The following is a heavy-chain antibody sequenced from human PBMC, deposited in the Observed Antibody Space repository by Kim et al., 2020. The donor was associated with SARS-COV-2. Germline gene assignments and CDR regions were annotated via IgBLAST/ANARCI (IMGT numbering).Heavy chain of an antibody. Sequence: GGSLRLSCAASGFTFSSYAMHWVRQAPGKGLEWVAVLSYDGSNQYYADSVKGRFTISRDNSKNTLYLQMNSLRAEDTAVYYCARVVTAFSRYYYYYGMDVGGQGTTVTVSS. CDR1: GFTFSSYA. CDR3: ARVVTAFSRYYYYYGMDV. CDR2: LSYDGSNQ. J-gene: IGHJ6*02. D-gene: IGHD2-21*02. V-gene: IGHV3-30*01.